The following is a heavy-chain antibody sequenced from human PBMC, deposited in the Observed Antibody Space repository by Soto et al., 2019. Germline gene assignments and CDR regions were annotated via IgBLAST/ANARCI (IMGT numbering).Heavy chain of an antibody. D-gene: IGHD6-19*01. V-gene: IGHV3-15*01. CDR1: GFTFSNAW. CDR3: AREVVAVAGNPYYYGMDV. J-gene: IGHJ6*02. CDR2: IKSKTDGGTT. Sequence: PGGSLRLSCAASGFTFSNAWMSWVRQAPGKGLEWVGRIKSKTDGGTTDYAAPVKGRFTISRDNSKNTLYLQMNSLRAEDTAVYYCAREVVAVAGNPYYYGMDVWGQGTTVTVSS.